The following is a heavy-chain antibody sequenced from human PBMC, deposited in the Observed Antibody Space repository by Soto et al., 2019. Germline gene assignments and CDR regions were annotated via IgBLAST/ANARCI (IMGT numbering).Heavy chain of an antibody. V-gene: IGHV4-39*01. CDR1: GGSISSSSYY. CDR2: IYYSGST. D-gene: IGHD3-22*01. CDR3: ARHTRHYYDSRDAVREFDY. Sequence: SETLSLTCTVSGGSISSSSYYWGWIRQPPGKGLEWIGSIYYSGSTYYNPSLKSRVTISVDTSKNQFSLKLSSVTAADTAVYYCARHTRHYYDSRDAVREFDYWGQGTLVTVSS. J-gene: IGHJ4*02.